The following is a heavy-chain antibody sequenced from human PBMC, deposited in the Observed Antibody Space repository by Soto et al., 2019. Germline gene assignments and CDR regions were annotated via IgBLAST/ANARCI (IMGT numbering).Heavy chain of an antibody. J-gene: IGHJ4*03. CDR1: GFTFSNAW. CDR3: TTAGIAVAGSTCYCFDY. CDR2: IKSKTNGGTT. V-gene: IGHV3-15*01. Sequence: PWLSLRLSCAASGFTFSNAWMNWVRQAPGKGLEWVGRIKSKTNGGTTDYAAPVKGRFTISRDDSKNTRYLQVNRLKTEDTAVYYCTTAGIAVAGSTCYCFDYWGRESMVTIAS. D-gene: IGHD6-19*01.